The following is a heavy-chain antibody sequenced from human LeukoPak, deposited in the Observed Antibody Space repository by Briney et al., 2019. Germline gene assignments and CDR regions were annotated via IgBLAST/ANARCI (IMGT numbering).Heavy chain of an antibody. CDR2: IYYSGST. CDR1: GGSIISSSYY. Sequence: SETLSLTCTVSGGSIISSSYYWGWIRQPPGKGLEWIGSIYYSGSTYYNPSLKSRVTISVDTSKNQFSLKLSSVTAADTAVYYCARLSYSSGSIDCWVQGTLVTVSS. V-gene: IGHV4-39*01. D-gene: IGHD6-19*01. J-gene: IGHJ4*02. CDR3: ARLSYSSGSIDC.